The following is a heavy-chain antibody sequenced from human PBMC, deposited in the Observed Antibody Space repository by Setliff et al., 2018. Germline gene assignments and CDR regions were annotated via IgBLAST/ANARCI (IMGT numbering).Heavy chain of an antibody. Sequence: GGSLRLSCAASGLSFSNVWMNWVRQAPGKGLEWVGRVKSKTDGGTTDYAAPVKGRFTISRDDSKSTLYLQMSSLKTEDTAVYYGWTIHDYVWGTNRETFDYWGQGTLVTVSS. CDR3: WTIHDYVWGTNRETFDY. CDR2: VKSKTDGGTT. CDR1: GLSFSNVW. D-gene: IGHD3-16*01. J-gene: IGHJ4*02. V-gene: IGHV3-15*01.